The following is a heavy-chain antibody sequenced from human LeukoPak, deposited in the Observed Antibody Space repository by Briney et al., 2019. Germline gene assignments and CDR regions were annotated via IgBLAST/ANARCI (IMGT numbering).Heavy chain of an antibody. CDR3: TTFLGAYSSGWYYEFDY. D-gene: IGHD6-19*01. V-gene: IGHV3-15*01. CDR2: IKSKTDGGTT. Sequence: GGSLRLSCAASGFTLSNAWMSWVRQAPGKGLEWVGRIKSKTDGGTTDYATPVKGRFTISRDDSKNTLYLQMNSLKTEDTAVYYCTTFLGAYSSGWYYEFDYWGQGTLVTVSS. J-gene: IGHJ4*02. CDR1: GFTLSNAW.